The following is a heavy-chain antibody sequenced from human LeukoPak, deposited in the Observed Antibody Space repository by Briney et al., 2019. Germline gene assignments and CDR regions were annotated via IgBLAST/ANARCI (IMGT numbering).Heavy chain of an antibody. V-gene: IGHV4-59*01. D-gene: IGHD3-10*01. CDR3: ARSGAPVLQAL. Sequence: PSETLSLTCTVSGGSLSSYWWTWIRQPPGKGLEWIGYIYYTERTSYNPSPKGRHSISLDTSRNQFSLKLNSVTAADTAVYYCARSGAPVLQALWAQGTLVTVSS. J-gene: IGHJ4*02. CDR1: GGSLSSYW. CDR2: IYYTERT.